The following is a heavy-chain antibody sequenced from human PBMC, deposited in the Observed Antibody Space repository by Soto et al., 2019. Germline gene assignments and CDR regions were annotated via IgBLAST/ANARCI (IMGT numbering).Heavy chain of an antibody. CDR2: IYYSGST. Sequence: QLQLQESGPGLVKPSETLSLTCTVSGGSISSSSYYWGWIRQPPGKGLEWIGSIYYSGSTYYNPSLKSRVTISVDTSKNQCSRKLSSVTAADTAVYYCARAIAVAATGTRLFDYWGQGTLVTVSS. V-gene: IGHV4-39*01. CDR3: ARAIAVAATGTRLFDY. J-gene: IGHJ4*02. CDR1: GGSISSSSYY. D-gene: IGHD6-19*01.